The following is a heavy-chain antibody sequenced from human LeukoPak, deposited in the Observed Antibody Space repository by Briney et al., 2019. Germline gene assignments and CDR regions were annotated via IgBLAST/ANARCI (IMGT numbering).Heavy chain of an antibody. J-gene: IGHJ4*02. CDR2: ISGSGGST. Sequence: GGSLRLSCAASGXXXSSXVXSWVRQAXXXXXXXXXXISGSGGSTYYADSVKGRFTISRDNSKNTLYLQMNSLRAEDTAVYYCAKGSIVGATLGYFDYWGQGTLVTVSS. D-gene: IGHD1-26*01. V-gene: IGHV3-23*01. CDR1: GXXXSSXV. CDR3: AKGSIVGATLGYFDY.